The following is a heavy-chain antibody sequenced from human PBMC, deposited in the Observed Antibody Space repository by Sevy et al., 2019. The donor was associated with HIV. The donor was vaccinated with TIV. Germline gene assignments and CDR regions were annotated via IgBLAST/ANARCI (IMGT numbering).Heavy chain of an antibody. Sequence: GGSLRLSCAASGFAFSNYYAMHWVRQAPGKGLEWVALISYDGSDKYYADSVKGRFAISRDNFKNTLFLQMNRLTTDDTAVYYCARPRANYVDHYFFYAMDVWGQGTTFTVSS. CDR2: ISYDGSDK. CDR1: GFAFSNYYA. V-gene: IGHV3-30*09. CDR3: ARPRANYVDHYFFYAMDV. D-gene: IGHD4-17*01. J-gene: IGHJ6*02.